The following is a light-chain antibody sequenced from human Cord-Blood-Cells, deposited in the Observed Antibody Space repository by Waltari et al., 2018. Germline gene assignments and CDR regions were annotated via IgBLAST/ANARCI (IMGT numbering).Light chain of an antibody. Sequence: QSALTQPASVSGSPAQSITISCTGTSSDVGSYNLVSLYQQHPGKAPKLMIYEGSKRPSGVSNRFSVSKSGNTASLTISGLQAEDEADYYCCSYAGSSTWVFGGGTKLTVL. CDR2: EGS. V-gene: IGLV2-23*01. CDR1: SSDVGSYNL. J-gene: IGLJ3*02. CDR3: CSYAGSSTWV.